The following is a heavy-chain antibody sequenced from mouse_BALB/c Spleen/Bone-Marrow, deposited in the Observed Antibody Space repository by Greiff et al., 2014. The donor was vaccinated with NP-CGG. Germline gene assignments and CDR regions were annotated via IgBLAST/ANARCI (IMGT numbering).Heavy chain of an antibody. CDR2: IYPGNVNT. D-gene: IGHD4-1*01. J-gene: IGHJ2*01. CDR1: GYTFTSYY. Sequence: QVQLQQPGPELVKPGASVRISCKAAGYTFTSYYIHWVKQRPGQGLQWIGWIYPGNVNTKYNEKFKGKATLTADKSSSTAYIQLSSLTSEDSAVYLCAREANWNFDYWGQGTTLTVSS. V-gene: IGHV1S56*01. CDR3: AREANWNFDY.